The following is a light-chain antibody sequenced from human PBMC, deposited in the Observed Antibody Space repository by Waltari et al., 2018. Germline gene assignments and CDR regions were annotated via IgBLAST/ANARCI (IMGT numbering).Light chain of an antibody. CDR1: NSNIGAGFD. Sequence: QSVLTQPPSVSWAPGQRVTISCTGSNSNIGAGFDVHWYKQIPGTAPKVLIYGNTNRPSGVPDRFSGSKSGTSASLAITGLQAEDEADYYCQSYDSSLTAWVFGGGTRLTVL. J-gene: IGLJ3*02. CDR2: GNT. V-gene: IGLV1-40*01. CDR3: QSYDSSLTAWV.